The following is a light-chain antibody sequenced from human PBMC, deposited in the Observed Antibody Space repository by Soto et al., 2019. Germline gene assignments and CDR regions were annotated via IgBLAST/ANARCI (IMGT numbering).Light chain of an antibody. V-gene: IGKV1-39*01. CDR1: QSISTF. CDR3: QQSYTTPRT. Sequence: DIQMTQSPSSLSASVGDRVSVTCRASQSISTFLNWYQQRPGEAPKLLIYAASSLQSGVPSRFSCSGSGADFTLTIGSLQPEDFATYYWQQSYTTPRTFGQGTKVEVK. J-gene: IGKJ1*01. CDR2: AAS.